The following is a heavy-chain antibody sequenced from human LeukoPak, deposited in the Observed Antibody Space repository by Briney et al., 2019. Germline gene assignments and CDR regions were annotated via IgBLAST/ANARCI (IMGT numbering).Heavy chain of an antibody. CDR2: ISSSSSYI. CDR3: ARAYGSGSYLVGY. Sequence: LSLTCTVSGGSISSGGYYWSWVRQAPGKGLEWVSSISSSSSYIYYADSVKGRFTISRDNAKNSLYLQMNSLRAEDTAVYYCARAYGSGSYLVGYWGQGTLVTVSS. D-gene: IGHD3-10*01. CDR1: GGSISSGGYY. V-gene: IGHV3-21*01. J-gene: IGHJ4*02.